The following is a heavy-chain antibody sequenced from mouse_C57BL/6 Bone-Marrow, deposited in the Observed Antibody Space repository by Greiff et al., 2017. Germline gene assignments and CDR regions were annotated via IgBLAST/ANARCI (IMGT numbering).Heavy chain of an antibody. V-gene: IGHV1-19*01. D-gene: IGHD1-1*01. J-gene: IGHJ3*01. Sequence: EVQLQQSGPVLVKPGASVKLSCTASGYTFTDYYMNWVRQTHVKSLEWVGVINPCNGGTNYNQKFKGKATLTVDKSSSKAYMELNILTSEDSAVYYCARVTTVVAPFAYWGQGTLVTVSA. CDR1: GYTFTDYY. CDR3: ARVTTVVAPFAY. CDR2: INPCNGGT.